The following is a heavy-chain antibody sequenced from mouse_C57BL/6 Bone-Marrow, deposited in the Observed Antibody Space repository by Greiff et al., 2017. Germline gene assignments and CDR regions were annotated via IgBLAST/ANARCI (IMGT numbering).Heavy chain of an antibody. V-gene: IGHV1-85*01. CDR1: GYTFTSYD. J-gene: IGHJ1*03. Sequence: VQLQQSGPELVKPGASVKLSCKASGYTFTSYDINWVKQRPGQGLEWIGWIYPRDGSTKYNEKFKSKATLTVDTSSSTAYMELHSLTSEDSAVYFCARYYGSSYWYFDVWGRGTTVTVSS. CDR2: IYPRDGST. CDR3: ARYYGSSYWYFDV. D-gene: IGHD1-1*01.